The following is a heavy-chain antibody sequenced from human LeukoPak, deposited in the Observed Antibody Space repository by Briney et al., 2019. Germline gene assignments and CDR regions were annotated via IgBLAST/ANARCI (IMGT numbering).Heavy chain of an antibody. CDR2: ISGSGVNT. V-gene: IGHV3-23*01. Sequence: GGSLRLSCAASGFTFNSYGMHWVRQAPGKGLEWVLGISGSGVNTYYADSVKGRFTISRDNSKNTLYLQLNSLRGEDTAIYYCARDTSFNYGAHAMDVWGQGTTVTVSS. D-gene: IGHD4/OR15-4a*01. CDR1: GFTFNSYG. CDR3: ARDTSFNYGAHAMDV. J-gene: IGHJ6*02.